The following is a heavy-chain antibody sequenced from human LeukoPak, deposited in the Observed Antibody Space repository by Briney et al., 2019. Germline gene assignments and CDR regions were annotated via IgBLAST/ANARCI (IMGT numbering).Heavy chain of an antibody. V-gene: IGHV3-73*01. CDR1: GFTFSGSA. Sequence: GGSLRLSCTASGFTFSGSAMHWVRQTSGKELEWVSRISSKANSYATVYAASVKGRFTISRDDSKNTAYLQMNSLKTEDTAVYYCTSGLSVRRSNNTPVDYWGQGTLVTVSS. CDR2: ISSKANSYAT. J-gene: IGHJ4*02. CDR3: TSGLSVRRSNNTPVDY. D-gene: IGHD2-15*01.